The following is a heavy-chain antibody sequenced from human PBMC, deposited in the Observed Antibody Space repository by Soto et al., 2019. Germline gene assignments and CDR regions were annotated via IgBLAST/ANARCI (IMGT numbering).Heavy chain of an antibody. CDR1: GITFSTYA. CDR2: IKQDGSEK. CDR3: ARVLKSSGWDNDVFDI. J-gene: IGHJ3*02. Sequence: GGSLRLSCAASGITFSTYAMSWVRQAPGKGLEWVANIKQDGSEKYYVDSVKGRFTISRDNAKNSLFLQMNSLRADDTAVYYCARVLKSSGWDNDVFDIWGQGTMVTVSS. V-gene: IGHV3-7*01. D-gene: IGHD6-19*01.